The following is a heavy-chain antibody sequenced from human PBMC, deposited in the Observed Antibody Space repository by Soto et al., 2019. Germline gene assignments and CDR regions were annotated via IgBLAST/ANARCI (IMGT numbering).Heavy chain of an antibody. Sequence: GGSLRLSCAASGFTVSSYAMSWVRQAPGKGLEWVSAISGSGGSTYYADSVKGRFTISRDNSKNTLYLQMNSLRAEDTAVYYCAKDWADIVVVPAAPSHAFDIWGQGTMVTVSS. V-gene: IGHV3-23*01. D-gene: IGHD2-2*01. CDR3: AKDWADIVVVPAAPSHAFDI. CDR1: GFTVSSYA. J-gene: IGHJ3*02. CDR2: ISGSGGST.